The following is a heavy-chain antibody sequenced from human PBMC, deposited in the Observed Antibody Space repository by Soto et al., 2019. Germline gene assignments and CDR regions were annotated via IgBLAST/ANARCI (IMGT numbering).Heavy chain of an antibody. V-gene: IGHV1-69*06. CDR2: IIPIFGTA. Sequence: SVKISCKDSGGTISSYAISWVRQAPGPGLEWMGWIIPIFGTANYAQKFQGRVTITADKSTSTAYMELSSLRSEDTAVYYCARDETKYYYYSGMAVWAQGTTVTVSS. CDR3: ARDETKYYYYSGMAV. CDR1: GGTISSYA. J-gene: IGHJ6*02.